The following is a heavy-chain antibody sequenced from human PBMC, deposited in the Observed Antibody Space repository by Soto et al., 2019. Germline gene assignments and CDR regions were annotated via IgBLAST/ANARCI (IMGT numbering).Heavy chain of an antibody. CDR1: GFTFSSYA. Sequence: EVQLLESGGGLVQPGGSLRLSCAASGFTFSSYAMSWVRQAPGKGVEWVSAISGSGGSTYYADSVKGRFTISRDTSKNTLYLQMNSLRAEDTAVYYCAKGPPSSSWYDYFDYWGQGTLVTVSS. V-gene: IGHV3-23*01. CDR3: AKGPPSSSWYDYFDY. D-gene: IGHD6-13*01. J-gene: IGHJ4*02. CDR2: ISGSGGST.